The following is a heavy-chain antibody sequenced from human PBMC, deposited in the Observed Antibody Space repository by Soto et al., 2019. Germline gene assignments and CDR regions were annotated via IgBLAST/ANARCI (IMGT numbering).Heavy chain of an antibody. J-gene: IGHJ4*02. CDR3: ANDDTMITFDY. V-gene: IGHV3-30*18. CDR1: GFSFGTYV. D-gene: IGHD3-22*01. CDR2: ISYDGSNK. Sequence: GSLRLSCAASGFSFGTYVMNWVRQAPGKGLEWVAVISYDGSNKYYADSVKGRFTISRDNSKNTLYLQMNSLRAEDTAVYYCANDDTMITFDYWGQGTLVTVSS.